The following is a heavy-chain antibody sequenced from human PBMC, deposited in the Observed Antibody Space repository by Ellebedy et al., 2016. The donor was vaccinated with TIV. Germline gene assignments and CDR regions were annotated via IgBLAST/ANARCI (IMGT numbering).Heavy chain of an antibody. D-gene: IGHD1-14*01. J-gene: IGHJ4*02. Sequence: AASVKVSCKVSGGIFSGYAISWVRQAPGQGLEWMGRIIPILGIANYAQQFQGRVTITADKSTSTAYMELSSLRSEDTAVYYCARDIRDLDWGQGTLVTVSS. CDR2: IIPILGIA. V-gene: IGHV1-69*04. CDR3: ARDIRDLD. CDR1: GGIFSGYA.